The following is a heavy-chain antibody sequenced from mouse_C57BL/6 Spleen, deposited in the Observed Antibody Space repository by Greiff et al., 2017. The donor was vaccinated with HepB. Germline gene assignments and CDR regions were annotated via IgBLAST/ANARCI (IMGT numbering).Heavy chain of an antibody. CDR3: ARDYEDWYFDV. D-gene: IGHD2-4*01. Sequence: VQLQESGAELVKPGASVKISCKASGYAFSSYWMNWVKQRPGKGLEWIGQIYPGDGDTNYNGKFKGKATLTADKSSSTAYMQLSSLTSEDSAVYFCARDYEDWYFDVWGTGTTVTVSS. V-gene: IGHV1-80*01. CDR2: IYPGDGDT. J-gene: IGHJ1*03. CDR1: GYAFSSYW.